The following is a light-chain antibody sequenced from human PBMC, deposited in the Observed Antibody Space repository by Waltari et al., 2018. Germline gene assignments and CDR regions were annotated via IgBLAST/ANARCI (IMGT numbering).Light chain of an antibody. CDR2: GNS. CDR3: QSYDSSLSWV. Sequence: QSVLTQPPSVSGAPGQRVTISCTRSSSNIGANFDIHWYQQLPGTAPKLLIYGNSNAPSWAPDRFSGSQSGTSASLAITGLQAEDEADYYCQSYDSSLSWVFGGGTKLTVL. J-gene: IGLJ3*02. V-gene: IGLV1-40*01. CDR1: SSNIGANFD.